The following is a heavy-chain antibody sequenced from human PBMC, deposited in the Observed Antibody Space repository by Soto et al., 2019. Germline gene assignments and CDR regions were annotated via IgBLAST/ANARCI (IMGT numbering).Heavy chain of an antibody. Sequence: QVQLVQSGAEVKRPGSSVKVSCKASGGTFSNYAINWVRQAPGQGLEWMGGIIPIFGTTNYAQKFQGRVTITADRSTSTAYMELSNLRSEDTAVYFCARDPDYGGNSGLGLVDYWGQGTLVTVSS. CDR2: IIPIFGTT. D-gene: IGHD4-17*01. J-gene: IGHJ4*02. CDR1: GGTFSNYA. V-gene: IGHV1-69*06. CDR3: ARDPDYGGNSGLGLVDY.